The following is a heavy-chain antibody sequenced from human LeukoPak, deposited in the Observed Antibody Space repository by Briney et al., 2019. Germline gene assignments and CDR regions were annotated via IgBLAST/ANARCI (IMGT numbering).Heavy chain of an antibody. J-gene: IGHJ4*02. Sequence: SETLSLTCTVSGGSIRSNPWNWIRQPPGKGLEWIGYISYSGNTNYNPSLKSRVTISVDTSKNQFSLKLSSVTAADTAVYYCARRFYGSGSSDWGQGTLVTVSS. CDR2: ISYSGNT. D-gene: IGHD3-10*01. V-gene: IGHV4-59*12. CDR1: GGSIRSNP. CDR3: ARRFYGSGSSD.